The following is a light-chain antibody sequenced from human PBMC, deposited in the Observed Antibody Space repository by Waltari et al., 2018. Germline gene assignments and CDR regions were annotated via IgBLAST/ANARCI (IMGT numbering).Light chain of an antibody. CDR1: SRAVGGYNF. CDR2: DVG. J-gene: IGLJ2*01. V-gene: IGLV2-14*03. Sequence: QSALTQPASVSGSPGQSISISCTGTSRAVGGYNFFSWYPRLPGKAPKLIIYDVGTRPSGVSNRFSGSKSGNTASLIISGLQADDEADYYCCSYTRSGSLVFGGGTKLTVL. CDR3: CSYTRSGSLV.